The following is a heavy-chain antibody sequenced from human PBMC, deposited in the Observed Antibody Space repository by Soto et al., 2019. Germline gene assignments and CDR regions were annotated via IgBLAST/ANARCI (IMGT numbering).Heavy chain of an antibody. V-gene: IGHV3-23*01. D-gene: IGHD3-16*02. CDR1: GFTFSSYA. J-gene: IGHJ4*02. CDR3: AKVPFGGVIVTLYYFDY. Sequence: AGGSLRLSCAASGFTFSSYAMSWVRQAPGKGLEWVSAISGSGGSTYYADSVKGRFTISRDNSKNTLYLQMNSLRAEDTAVYYCAKVPFGGVIVTLYYFDYWGQGTLVTVSS. CDR2: ISGSGGST.